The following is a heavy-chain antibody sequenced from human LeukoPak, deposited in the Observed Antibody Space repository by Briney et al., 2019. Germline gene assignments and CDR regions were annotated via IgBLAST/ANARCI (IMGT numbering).Heavy chain of an antibody. CDR3: AKDGVDDDYGDFDY. V-gene: IGHV3-23*01. D-gene: IGHD4-17*01. J-gene: IGHJ4*02. Sequence: HSGGSLRLSSAASGFTFSSYAMSWVRQAPGKGLEWVSTISGRGGSTYYADSMKGRFTISRDNSKNTLYLQMNSLKIDDTAEYFCAKDGVDDDYGDFDYWGQGTLVTVSS. CDR2: ISGRGGST. CDR1: GFTFSSYA.